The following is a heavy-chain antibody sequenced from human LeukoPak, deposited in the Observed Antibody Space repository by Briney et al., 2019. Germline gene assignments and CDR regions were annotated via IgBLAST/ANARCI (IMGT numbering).Heavy chain of an antibody. CDR2: IYHSGST. D-gene: IGHD4-11*01. J-gene: IGHJ6*02. Sequence: SETLSLTCAVSGGSISSGGYSWSWIRQPPGKGLEWIGYIYHSGSTYYNPSLKGRVTISVDRSKNQFSLKLSSVTAADTAVYYCARVATVTPIDPYGMDVWGQGTTVTVSS. V-gene: IGHV4-30-2*01. CDR1: GGSISSGGYS. CDR3: ARVATVTPIDPYGMDV.